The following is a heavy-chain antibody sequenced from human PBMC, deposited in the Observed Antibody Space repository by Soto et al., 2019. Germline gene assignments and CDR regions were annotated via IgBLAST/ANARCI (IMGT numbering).Heavy chain of an antibody. CDR2: ISAYNGNT. J-gene: IGHJ4*02. D-gene: IGHD3-22*01. Sequence: ASVKVSCKASGYTFTSYGISWVRQAPGQGLEWMGWISAYNGNTNYAQKLQGRVTMTTDTSTSTAYMELRSLRSDDTAVYYCARDQFLGLYYDSSGYRDYWGQGTLVTVYS. CDR3: ARDQFLGLYYDSSGYRDY. V-gene: IGHV1-18*01. CDR1: GYTFTSYG.